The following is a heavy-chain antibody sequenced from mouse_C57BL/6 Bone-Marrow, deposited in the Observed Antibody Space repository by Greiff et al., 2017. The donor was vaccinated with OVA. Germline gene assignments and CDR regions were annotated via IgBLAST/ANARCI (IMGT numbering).Heavy chain of an antibody. CDR2: IWSGGST. V-gene: IGHV2-2*01. Sequence: QVQLQQSGPGLVQPSQSLSITCTVSGFSLTSYGVHWVRQSPGKGLEWLGVIWSGGSTDYNAAFISRLSISKDNSKSQVFFKMNSLQADDTAIYYCARMVKDWFAYWGQGTLVTVSA. CDR1: GFSLTSYG. CDR3: ARMVKDWFAY. D-gene: IGHD2-2*01. J-gene: IGHJ3*01.